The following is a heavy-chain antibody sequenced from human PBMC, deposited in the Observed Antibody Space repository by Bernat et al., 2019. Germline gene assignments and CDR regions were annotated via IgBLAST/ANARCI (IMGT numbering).Heavy chain of an antibody. Sequence: EVRVLESGGGFLQPGGSLRLSCAASGFSFSSYAMSWVRQAPGQGLECVSTISGSGDSTFYANSVRGRFTISRDNSKNTVFLQMNSLRAEDTALYYCARQGSGNWHHESWGQGTLVTVSS. CDR3: ARQGSGNWHHES. D-gene: IGHD1-26*01. CDR1: GFSFSSYA. CDR2: ISGSGDST. V-gene: IGHV3-23*01. J-gene: IGHJ5*02.